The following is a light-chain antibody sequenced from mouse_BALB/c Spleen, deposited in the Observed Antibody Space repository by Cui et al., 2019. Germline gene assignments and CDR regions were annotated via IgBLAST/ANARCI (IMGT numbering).Light chain of an antibody. Sequence: IVLTQSTAIMSAHPGEKVTITCSASSSVSYMHWFQQKPGTSPKLWIYSTSNLASGVPARFSGSGSGTSYSLTISRMEAEDAATYYCQQRSSYPFTFGSGTKLEIK. CDR1: SSVSY. CDR3: QQRSSYPFT. CDR2: STS. J-gene: IGKJ4*01. V-gene: IGKV4-57*01.